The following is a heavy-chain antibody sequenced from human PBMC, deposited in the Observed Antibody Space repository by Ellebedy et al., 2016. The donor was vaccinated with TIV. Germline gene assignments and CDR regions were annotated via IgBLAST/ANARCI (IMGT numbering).Heavy chain of an antibody. D-gene: IGHD1-1*01. CDR1: GYSISSGYY. CDR2: IYFSGTT. CDR3: ARGPVLYNFDAFDI. V-gene: IGHV4-38-2*02. Sequence: SETLSLTCTVSGYSISSGYYWGWIRQPPGKGLEWIASIYFSGTTYYTPSLKSRVTISADTSKNQVSLKVTSVTAPETAVYYCARGPVLYNFDAFDIWGQGTMVTISS. J-gene: IGHJ3*02.